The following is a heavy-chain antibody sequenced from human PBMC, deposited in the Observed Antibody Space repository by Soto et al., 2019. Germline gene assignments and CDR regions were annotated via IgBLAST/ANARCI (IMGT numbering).Heavy chain of an antibody. Sequence: QVQLVESGGGVVQPGRSLRLSCAASGFTFSSYGMHWVRQAPGKGLEWVAVIWYDGSNKYYADSVKGRFTISRDNSKKTLYLQMNSLRAEDTAVYYCAREEGFGEFPIYYDGMDVWGQGTTVTVSS. CDR3: AREEGFGEFPIYYDGMDV. CDR2: IWYDGSNK. D-gene: IGHD3-10*01. V-gene: IGHV3-33*01. CDR1: GFTFSSYG. J-gene: IGHJ6*02.